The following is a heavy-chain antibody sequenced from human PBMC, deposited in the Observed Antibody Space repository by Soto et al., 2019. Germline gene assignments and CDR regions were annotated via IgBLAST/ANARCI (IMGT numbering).Heavy chain of an antibody. D-gene: IGHD2-2*02. CDR1: GFSFSKFW. Sequence: EVQLVESGGGLVQPGGSLRLSCAASGFSFSKFWMSWVRQAPGKGLEWVANIKQDGSQKYYVDSVKGRFTISRDNAKNSLYLQMNSLTADDTAVYYCARVLLYSASGRGWFDSWGQGTLVTVSS. CDR2: IKQDGSQK. CDR3: ARVLLYSASGRGWFDS. J-gene: IGHJ5*01. V-gene: IGHV3-7*03.